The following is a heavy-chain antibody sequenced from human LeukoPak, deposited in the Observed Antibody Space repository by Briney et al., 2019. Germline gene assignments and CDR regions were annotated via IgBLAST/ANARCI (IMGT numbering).Heavy chain of an antibody. Sequence: ASVKISCKVSGYTFTDYYMHWVQQAPGKGLEWMGLADPEDGETIYAEKFQGRVTITADTSTDTAYMELSSLRSEDTAVYYCATIGYIAVAGNYWGQGTLVTVSS. V-gene: IGHV1-69-2*01. CDR2: ADPEDGET. J-gene: IGHJ4*02. D-gene: IGHD6-19*01. CDR1: GYTFTDYY. CDR3: ATIGYIAVAGNY.